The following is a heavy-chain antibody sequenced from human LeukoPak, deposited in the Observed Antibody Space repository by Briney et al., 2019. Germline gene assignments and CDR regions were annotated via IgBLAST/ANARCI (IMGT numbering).Heavy chain of an antibody. CDR1: GFTFSSYG. CDR2: IWYDGSNK. CDR3: ARGSSSGWYYFDY. J-gene: IGHJ4*02. D-gene: IGHD6-19*01. V-gene: IGHV3-33*01. Sequence: PGRSLRLSCAASGFTFSSYGMHWVRQAPGKGLEWVAVIWYDGSNKYYADSVKGRFTISRDNSKNTLYLQMNSLRAEDTAVYYCARGSSSGWYYFDYWGQGTLVTVSS.